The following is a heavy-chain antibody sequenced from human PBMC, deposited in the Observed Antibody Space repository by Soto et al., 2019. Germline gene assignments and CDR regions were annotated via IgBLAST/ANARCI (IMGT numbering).Heavy chain of an antibody. V-gene: IGHV4-39*07. CDR2: IYYSGRT. CDR3: ARDLWGYCGTDCYPLDV. Sequence: PSETLSLTCAVSGGSISSNNYFWGWIRQPPGKGLEWIGNIYYSGRTYYNPSLKGRVTISVDTSKNQFSLKLSSVTAADTAVYYCARDLWGYCGTDCYPLDVWGQGTTVT. CDR1: GGSISSNNYF. J-gene: IGHJ6*02. D-gene: IGHD2-21*02.